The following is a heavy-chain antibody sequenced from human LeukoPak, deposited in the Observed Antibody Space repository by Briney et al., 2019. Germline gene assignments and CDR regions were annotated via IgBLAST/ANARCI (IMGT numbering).Heavy chain of an antibody. CDR2: IKQDGTEV. Sequence: GGSLRLSCAASGFTFSSHWMSWVRQAPGKGPEWVANIKQDGTEVYYVDSVKGRFTISRDNARNSLYLQMNSLRDEDTAVYYCVEGYCTNGVCATSVEFDYWGQGTLVTVSS. D-gene: IGHD2-8*01. CDR1: GFTFSSHW. V-gene: IGHV3-7*01. J-gene: IGHJ4*02. CDR3: VEGYCTNGVCATSVEFDY.